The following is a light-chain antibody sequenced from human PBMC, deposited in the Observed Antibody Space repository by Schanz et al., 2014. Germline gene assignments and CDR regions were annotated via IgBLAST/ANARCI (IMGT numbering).Light chain of an antibody. Sequence: EIVMTQSPATLSVSPGERATLSCRASQSVSSNLAWYQQKPGQAPRLLIYGASTRATGIPDRFSGSGFGTDFTLTISSLQPEDLATYYCQQSYSTPRTFGPGTKVDIK. CDR1: QSVSSN. CDR2: GAS. V-gene: IGKV3D-15*01. CDR3: QQSYSTPRT. J-gene: IGKJ3*01.